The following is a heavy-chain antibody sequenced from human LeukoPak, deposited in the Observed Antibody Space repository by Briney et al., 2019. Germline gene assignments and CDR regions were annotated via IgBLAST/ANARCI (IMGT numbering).Heavy chain of an antibody. J-gene: IGHJ4*02. V-gene: IGHV3-7*03. CDR3: ARLGPASSGWPESFDY. Sequence: GGSLRLSCAASGFTFSSYWMNWVRQAPGKGLEWVANIKRDGSEKYYVDSVKGRFTISRDNAKNSLDLQMNSLRVEDTAVYYCARLGPASSGWPESFDYWGQGTLVTVSS. D-gene: IGHD6-19*01. CDR2: IKRDGSEK. CDR1: GFTFSSYW.